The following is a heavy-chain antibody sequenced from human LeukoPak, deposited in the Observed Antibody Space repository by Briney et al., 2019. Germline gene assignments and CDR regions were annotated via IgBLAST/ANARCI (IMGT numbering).Heavy chain of an antibody. D-gene: IGHD3-22*01. CDR2: ISGSGGST. CDR3: AKVGYYYDSSGYDY. CDR1: GFTFSSYA. Sequence: GGSLRLSCAASGFTFSSYAMSWVRQAPGKGLEWVSAISGSGGSTYYADSVKGRFTISRDNSKDTLYLQMNSLRAEDTAVYYCAKVGYYYDSSGYDYWGQGTLVTVSS. V-gene: IGHV3-23*01. J-gene: IGHJ4*02.